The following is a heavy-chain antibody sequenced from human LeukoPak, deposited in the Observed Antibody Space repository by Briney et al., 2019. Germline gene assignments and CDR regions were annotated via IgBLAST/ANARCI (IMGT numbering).Heavy chain of an antibody. D-gene: IGHD3-10*01. CDR2: ISAYNGNT. CDR1: GYTFTSYG. V-gene: IGHV1-18*01. Sequence: ASVKVSCKASGYTFTSYGISWVRQAPGQGPEWMGWISAYNGNTNYAQKLQGRVTMTTDTSTSTAYMELRSLKSDDTAVYYCARDYGSGSYYDYWGQGTLVTVSS. J-gene: IGHJ4*02. CDR3: ARDYGSGSYYDY.